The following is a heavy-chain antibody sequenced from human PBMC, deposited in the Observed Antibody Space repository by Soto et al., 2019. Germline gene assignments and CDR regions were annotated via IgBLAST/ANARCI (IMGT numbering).Heavy chain of an antibody. Sequence: QVQLVQSGAEVKRPGASVKVSCKASGYTFSDYYMHWVRQAPGQGLEWMGWINPNTGGTIYAEKFQGRVTMTRDTSLSTAYMELSRLRSDDTAVFYCARRGYCSSDTCPTNPYYFDYWGQGTPVTVSS. J-gene: IGHJ4*02. V-gene: IGHV1-2*02. CDR1: GYTFSDYY. D-gene: IGHD2-2*01. CDR2: INPNTGGT. CDR3: ARRGYCSSDTCPTNPYYFDY.